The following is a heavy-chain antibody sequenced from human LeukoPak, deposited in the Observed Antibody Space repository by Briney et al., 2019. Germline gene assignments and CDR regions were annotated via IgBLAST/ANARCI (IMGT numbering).Heavy chain of an antibody. Sequence: PGSSVKVSFKASGGTFSSYAISWVRRAPGQGVEWMGGIIPIFGTANYSQKFQGRVTITTDASTSTAYMELSSLRSEDTAVYYCARVSYYDSSGDTADYWGQGTLVTVSS. V-gene: IGHV1-69*05. CDR2: IIPIFGTA. CDR1: GGTFSSYA. D-gene: IGHD3-22*01. CDR3: ARVSYYDSSGDTADY. J-gene: IGHJ4*02.